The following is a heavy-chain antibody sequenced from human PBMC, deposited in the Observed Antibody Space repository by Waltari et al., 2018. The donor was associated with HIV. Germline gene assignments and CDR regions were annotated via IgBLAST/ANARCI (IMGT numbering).Heavy chain of an antibody. CDR3: ARIGTFPHNYAIDF. Sequence: EVQLMESGGGVVQSGGSMRLWCAASGFTFTNYWMSWVRETPGKGQEWVAYIKDDGSEKYYMGSVKGRFTISRDNAKNSMFLQMNSLRAEDTAVYYCARIGTFPHNYAIDFWGQGTTVTVSS. V-gene: IGHV3-7*01. D-gene: IGHD1-26*01. CDR2: IKDDGSEK. J-gene: IGHJ6*02. CDR1: GFTFTNYW.